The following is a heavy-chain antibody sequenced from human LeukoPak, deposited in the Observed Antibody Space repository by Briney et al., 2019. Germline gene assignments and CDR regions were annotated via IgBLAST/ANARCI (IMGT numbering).Heavy chain of an antibody. V-gene: IGHV3-23*01. D-gene: IGHD2-2*01. CDR2: ISGSGGST. J-gene: IGHJ4*02. CDR3: AKWSEAMDY. CDR1: GFTFSQYW. Sequence: QSGGSLRLSCAASGFTFSQYWMSWVRQAPGKGLEWVSAISGSGGSTYYADSVKGRFTISRDNSKNTLYLQMNSLRAEDTAVYYCAKWSEAMDYWGQGTLVTVSS.